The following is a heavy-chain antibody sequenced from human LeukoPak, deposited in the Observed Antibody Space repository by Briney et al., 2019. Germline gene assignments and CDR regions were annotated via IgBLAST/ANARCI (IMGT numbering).Heavy chain of an antibody. J-gene: IGHJ4*02. CDR3: ARLGSWGFDY. Sequence: PSETLSLTCSVSGYSISSGYYWGWIRQPPGKELEWIGEINHSGSTNYNPSLKSRVTISVDTSKNQFSLKLSSVTAADTAVYYCARLGSWGFDYWGQGTLVTVSS. CDR2: INHSGST. V-gene: IGHV4-38-2*02. D-gene: IGHD3-16*01. CDR1: GYSISSGYY.